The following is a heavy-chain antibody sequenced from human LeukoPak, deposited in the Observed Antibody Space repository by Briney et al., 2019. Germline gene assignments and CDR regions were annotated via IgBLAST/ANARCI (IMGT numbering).Heavy chain of an antibody. CDR3: ARDQIVVVVAATYNYFDH. D-gene: IGHD2-15*01. CDR2: IWYDGSNK. Sequence: GGSLRLSCAASGFTFSSYGMGWVRQAPGKGRGWVAVIWYDGSNKYYADSVKGRFTISRDNSKTTLYLQMNSLRAEDTAVYYCARDQIVVVVAATYNYFDHWGQGTLVTVSS. CDR1: GFTFSSYG. V-gene: IGHV3-33*01. J-gene: IGHJ4*02.